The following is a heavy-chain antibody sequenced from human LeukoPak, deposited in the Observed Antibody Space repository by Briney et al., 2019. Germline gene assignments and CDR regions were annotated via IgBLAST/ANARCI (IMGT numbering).Heavy chain of an antibody. V-gene: IGHV3-53*01. Sequence: GGSLRLSCAASGFNVRTNYMSWVRQAPGKGLEWVSIIYPGGSTYYTDSMKGRFTISRDNSRNTLCLQIDSLTAEDTAIYYCAKDAQWEMKDSWGQGTLVTVSS. CDR2: IYPGGST. D-gene: IGHD1-26*01. J-gene: IGHJ4*02. CDR1: GFNVRTNY. CDR3: AKDAQWEMKDS.